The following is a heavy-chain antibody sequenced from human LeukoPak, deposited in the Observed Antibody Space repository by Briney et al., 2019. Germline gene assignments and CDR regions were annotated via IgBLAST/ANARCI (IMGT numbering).Heavy chain of an antibody. V-gene: IGHV3-30*04. CDR1: GFTFSSYA. CDR3: AREHYKYYFDY. CDR2: ISYDGSNK. Sequence: PGGSVRLSCAASGFTFSSYAMHWVRQAPGKGLEWVAVISYDGSNKYYADSVKGRFTISRDNSKNTLYLQMNSLRAEDTAVYYCAREHYKYYFDYWGQGTLVTVSS. J-gene: IGHJ4*02. D-gene: IGHD4-11*01.